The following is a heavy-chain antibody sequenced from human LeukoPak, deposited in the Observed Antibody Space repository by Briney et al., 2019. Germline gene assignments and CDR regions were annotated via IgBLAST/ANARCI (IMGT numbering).Heavy chain of an antibody. CDR2: IYYSGGT. CDR1: RGSISGSGYY. D-gene: IGHD1-26*01. Sequence: PSETLSLTCTVSRGSISGSGYYWSWIRHHPGKGLEWIGYIYYSGGTYYNPSLRSRVTISVDTSKNQFFLHLSAVTAADTAVYYCARHGYSGSYYDYWGQGTLVTVSS. CDR3: ARHGYSGSYYDY. V-gene: IGHV4-31*03. J-gene: IGHJ4*02.